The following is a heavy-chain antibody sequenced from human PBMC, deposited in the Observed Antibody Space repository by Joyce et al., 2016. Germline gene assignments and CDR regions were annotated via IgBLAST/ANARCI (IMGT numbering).Heavy chain of an antibody. D-gene: IGHD3-22*01. Sequence: QVQLVQSGSEVKKPGASVEVSCKASGYIFTTYGISWVRQAPGQGFEWMGWNSAHNGNTKYAQKFKGRVTMTIDTSTSTAYMELESLRSDDTAVYYCARDIHYYNSSGYYWGAFDIWGQGTMVSVSS. CDR1: GYIFTTYG. CDR3: ARDIHYYNSSGYYWGAFDI. CDR2: NSAHNGNT. V-gene: IGHV1-18*01. J-gene: IGHJ3*02.